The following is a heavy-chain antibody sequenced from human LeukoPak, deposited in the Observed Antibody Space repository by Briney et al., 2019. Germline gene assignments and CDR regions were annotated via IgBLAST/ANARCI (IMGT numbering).Heavy chain of an antibody. Sequence: GGSLRLSCAASGFTFSSYAMHWVRQAPGKGLEWVAVISYDGSNKYYADSVKGRFTISRDNSKNTLYLQMNSLRAEDTAVYYCARDLSSSWDTNPGYFDYWGQGTLVTVSS. CDR1: GFTFSSYA. D-gene: IGHD6-13*01. CDR3: ARDLSSSWDTNPGYFDY. V-gene: IGHV3-30-3*01. J-gene: IGHJ4*02. CDR2: ISYDGSNK.